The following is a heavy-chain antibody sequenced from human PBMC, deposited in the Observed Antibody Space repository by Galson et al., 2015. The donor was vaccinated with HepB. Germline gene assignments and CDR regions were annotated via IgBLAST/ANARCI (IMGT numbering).Heavy chain of an antibody. J-gene: IGHJ5*02. CDR3: ARWVQDCSSTSCYYNWFDP. CDR1: GAPISSYY. V-gene: IGHV4-4*07. D-gene: IGHD2-2*01. Sequence: ETLSLPCTVSGAPISSYYWSWIRQPAGKGREWMGRIYTSGGTNYNPSLKSRVTMSEDTSKNQFPLKLSSATAADPAVYYCARWVQDCSSTSCYYNWFDPWGQGTLVTVSS. CDR2: IYTSGGT.